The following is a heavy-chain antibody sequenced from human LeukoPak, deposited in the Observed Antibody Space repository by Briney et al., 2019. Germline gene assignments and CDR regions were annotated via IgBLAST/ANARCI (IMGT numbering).Heavy chain of an antibody. V-gene: IGHV3-23*01. CDR3: AKDRVATVAPRQLDY. J-gene: IGHJ4*02. CDR2: IRSNGTHT. Sequence: GGSLRLSCAASGFTFSSYAMRWVRQAPGRGLQWVSGIRSNGTHTFYTDSVKGRFTISRDNSKNTLYLQMNSLRAEDTAVYYCAKDRVATVAPRQLDYWGQGTQVTVSS. D-gene: IGHD5-12*01. CDR1: GFTFSSYA.